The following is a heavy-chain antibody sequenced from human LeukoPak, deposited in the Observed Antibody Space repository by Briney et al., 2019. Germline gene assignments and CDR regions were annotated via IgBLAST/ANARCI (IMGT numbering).Heavy chain of an antibody. Sequence: GESLKISCKGSGYRFTNYWIGWVRQMPGKGLEWMGIIYPGDSDTRYSPSFQGQVTISADKSISTAYLQWSSLKASDTAMYYCARLGFDTTIIPDINSYYYMDVWGKGTTVTISS. J-gene: IGHJ6*03. D-gene: IGHD1-14*01. CDR2: IYPGDSDT. CDR3: ARLGFDTTIIPDINSYYYMDV. CDR1: GYRFTNYW. V-gene: IGHV5-51*01.